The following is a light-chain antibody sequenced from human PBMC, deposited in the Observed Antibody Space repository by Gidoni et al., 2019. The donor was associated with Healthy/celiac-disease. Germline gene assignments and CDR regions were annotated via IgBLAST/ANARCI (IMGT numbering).Light chain of an antibody. CDR2: WAS. Sequence: DIVMTQSPDSLAVSLGERATINCKSSQSVLYSSNNKNYLAWYQQKPGQPPKLLIYWASTRESGVPDRFSGSGSGTDITLTSSSLQAEDVAVYCCQQYYSTPRTFGQXTKVEIK. CDR3: QQYYSTPRT. J-gene: IGKJ1*01. V-gene: IGKV4-1*01. CDR1: QSVLYSSNNKNY.